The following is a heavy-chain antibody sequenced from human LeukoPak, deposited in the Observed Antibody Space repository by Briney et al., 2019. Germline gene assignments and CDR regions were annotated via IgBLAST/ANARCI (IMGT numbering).Heavy chain of an antibody. Sequence: GGSLRLSCAAPGFTFSSYAMSWVRQAPGKGLYWVSVISGSGGSTYYADSVKGRFTVSRDNSKNTLYLQMNSLRAEDTAVYYCAKRRYDFWSGYKDLAYWGQGTLVTVSS. D-gene: IGHD3-3*01. V-gene: IGHV3-23*01. CDR2: ISGSGGST. CDR1: GFTFSSYA. J-gene: IGHJ4*02. CDR3: AKRRYDFWSGYKDLAY.